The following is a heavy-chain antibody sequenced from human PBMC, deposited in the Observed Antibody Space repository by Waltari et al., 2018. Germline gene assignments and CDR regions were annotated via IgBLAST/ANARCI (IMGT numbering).Heavy chain of an antibody. D-gene: IGHD3-10*01. CDR3: ARRRYGSGSYHFDY. CDR2: INHSGST. Sequence: QVQLQQWGAGLLKPSETLSLTCAVYGGSFSGYYWSWIRQPPGKGLEWIGEINHSGSTNYNPSLKSRVTISVDTAKNHFSLNLSSCTAADTAVYYCARRRYGSGSYHFDYWGQGTLVTVSS. V-gene: IGHV4-34*01. CDR1: GGSFSGYY. J-gene: IGHJ4*02.